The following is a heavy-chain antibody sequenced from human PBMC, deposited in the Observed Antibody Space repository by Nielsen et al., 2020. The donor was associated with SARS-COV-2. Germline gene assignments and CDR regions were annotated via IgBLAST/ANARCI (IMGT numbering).Heavy chain of an antibody. CDR1: CGSISSVPYY. J-gene: IGHJ4*02. V-gene: IGHV4-31*03. Sequence: SETLSLTCSVSCGSISSVPYYWTWIRQHPGKGLEWIGYIYYIGGTYYNPSLKSRVNISLDTSKNQFSLQLNSVTAADTAVYFCARETATGFLGTVDSWGQGVLVTVSS. CDR3: ARETATGFLGTVDS. CDR2: IYYIGGT. D-gene: IGHD2-21*02.